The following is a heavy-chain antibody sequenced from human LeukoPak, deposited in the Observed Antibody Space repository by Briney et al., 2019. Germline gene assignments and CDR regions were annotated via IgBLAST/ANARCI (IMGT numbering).Heavy chain of an antibody. D-gene: IGHD3-22*01. V-gene: IGHV1-2*02. CDR1: GYTFTGYY. CDR2: INPNSGGT. Sequence: ASVKVSCKASGYTFTGYYMHWVRQAPGQGLEWMGWINPNSGGTNYAQKFQGRVTMTRDTSISTAYMELSRLRSDDTAVYYCARDSSDSSGYQPNDYWGQGTLVTVSS. CDR3: ARDSSDSSGYQPNDY. J-gene: IGHJ4*02.